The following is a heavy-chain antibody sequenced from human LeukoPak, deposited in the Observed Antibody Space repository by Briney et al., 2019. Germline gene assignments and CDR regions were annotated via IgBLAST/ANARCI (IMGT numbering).Heavy chain of an antibody. J-gene: IGHJ4*02. CDR3: AKAPPYYYDSSGYFGY. CDR1: GLTFSSYA. D-gene: IGHD3-22*01. V-gene: IGHV3-23*01. CDR2: ISSSGGST. Sequence: GGSLTLSCAASGLTFSSYAMRWVRQAPGRWLEWVSAISSSGGSTYYADPVKGRFTISKDNSKNPLYLQMNSLRAEDTAVYYCAKAPPYYYDSSGYFGYWGQGTLVTVSS.